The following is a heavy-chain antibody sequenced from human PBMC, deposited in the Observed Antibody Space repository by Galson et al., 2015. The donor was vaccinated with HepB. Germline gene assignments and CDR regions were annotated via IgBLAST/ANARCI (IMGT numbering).Heavy chain of an antibody. Sequence: SETLSLTCTVSGDSISTSLYYWGWIRQGPGKDLEWIGSIYYSGTTYYSPSFQSRVAMSVDTSKNQLSLTLTSVTAADTAVYYCASPLVLNGRFYPGVGPFHIWGQGTMVTVS. CDR2: IYYSGTT. CDR3: ASPLVLNGRFYPGVGPFHI. V-gene: IGHV4-39*01. D-gene: IGHD1-26*01. CDR1: GDSISTSLYY. J-gene: IGHJ3*02.